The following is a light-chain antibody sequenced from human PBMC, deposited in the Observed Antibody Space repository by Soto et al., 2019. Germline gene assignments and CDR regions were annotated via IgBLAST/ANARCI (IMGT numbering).Light chain of an antibody. CDR3: QTWGTGFQV. J-gene: IGLJ2*01. V-gene: IGLV4-69*01. CDR2: RNNDGSH. CDR1: SGHSSYA. Sequence: QSVLTQPPSASAALGASVRRTCTLSSGHSSYAIAWHQKQPEKGPRYLMDRNNDGSHTKGDGIPDRFSGSSSGAERYLIIASRQAEDEADYYCQTWGTGFQVFGGGTKLTVL.